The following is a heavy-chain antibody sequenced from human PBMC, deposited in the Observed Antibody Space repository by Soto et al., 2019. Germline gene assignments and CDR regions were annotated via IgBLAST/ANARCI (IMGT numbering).Heavy chain of an antibody. D-gene: IGHD2-15*01. Sequence: SETLSLTCTVSGGSISRYDWSWIRQPAGKGLEWIGRIYTSGSTNYNPSLKSRVTMSVDTSKNQFSLKLSSVTAADTAVYYCAREEGYCSGGSCLRTTYYYFDYWGQGTLVTVSS. CDR3: AREEGYCSGGSCLRTTYYYFDY. J-gene: IGHJ4*02. CDR1: GGSISRYD. CDR2: IYTSGST. V-gene: IGHV4-4*07.